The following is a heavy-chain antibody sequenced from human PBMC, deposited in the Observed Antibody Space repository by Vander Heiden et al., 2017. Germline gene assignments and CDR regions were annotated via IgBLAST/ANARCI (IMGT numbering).Heavy chain of an antibody. Sequence: QVQLQESGPGLVKPSQTLSLTCTVSGVSISCGGYYWSWIRQHPGKGLEWIGYIYYSGSTYYNPSLKSRVTISVDTSKNQFSLKLSSVTAADTAVYYCASGYCSGGSCPPRAFDIWGQGTMVTVSS. CDR2: IYYSGST. CDR3: ASGYCSGGSCPPRAFDI. CDR1: GVSISCGGYY. V-gene: IGHV4-31*03. D-gene: IGHD2-15*01. J-gene: IGHJ3*02.